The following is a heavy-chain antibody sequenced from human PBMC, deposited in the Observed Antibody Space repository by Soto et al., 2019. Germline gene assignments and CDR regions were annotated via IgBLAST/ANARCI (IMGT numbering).Heavy chain of an antibody. J-gene: IGHJ5*02. V-gene: IGHV4-59*01. CDR1: GGSISSYY. D-gene: IGHD3-3*01. Sequence: SETLSLTCTVSGGSISSYYWSWIRQPPGKGLEWIGYIYYSGSTNYNPSLKSRVTISVDTSKNQFSLKLSSVTAADTAVYYCARGSFTIFGVVNWFDPWGHGTLVTVSS. CDR3: ARGSFTIFGVVNWFDP. CDR2: IYYSGST.